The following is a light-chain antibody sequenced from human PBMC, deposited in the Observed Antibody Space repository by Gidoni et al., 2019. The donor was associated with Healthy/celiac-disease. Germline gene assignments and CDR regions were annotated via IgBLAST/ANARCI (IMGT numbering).Light chain of an antibody. Sequence: EIVFTQSPATLSLSPGERATLSCRASQIVSSYLAWYQQKPGQAPRLLIYDASNRATGIPARFSGSGSGTDFTLTISSLEPEDFSVYYCQQRSNWAITFGQGTRLEIK. CDR2: DAS. CDR3: QQRSNWAIT. J-gene: IGKJ5*01. CDR1: QIVSSY. V-gene: IGKV3-11*01.